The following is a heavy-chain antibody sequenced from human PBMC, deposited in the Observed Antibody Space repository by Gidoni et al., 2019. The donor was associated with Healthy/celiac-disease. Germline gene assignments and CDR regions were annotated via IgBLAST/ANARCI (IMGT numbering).Heavy chain of an antibody. CDR2: SRSKAYGGTT. CDR3: TRDELLRGGAY. D-gene: IGHD1-7*01. V-gene: IGHV3-49*03. J-gene: IGHJ4*02. CDR1: GFTFGDDA. Sequence: EVQLVESGGGLVQPGRSLRLSCKASGFTFGDDAMSWFRQAPGKGLEWVGFSRSKAYGGTTEYAASVKGRFTISRDDSKSIAYLQMNSLKTEDTAVYYCTRDELLRGGAYWGQGTLVTVSS.